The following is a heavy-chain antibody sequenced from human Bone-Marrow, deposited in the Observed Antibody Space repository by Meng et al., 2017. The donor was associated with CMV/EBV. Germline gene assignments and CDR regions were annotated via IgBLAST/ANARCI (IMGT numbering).Heavy chain of an antibody. CDR3: ARWAGIANYDFWSGPHDD. Sequence: GSLRLSCTVAGGSISSYYWSWIREPPGKGLEWIGYIYYSGSTNYNPSLKSRVTISVDTSKNQFSLKLSSVTAADTAMYYCARWAGIANYDFWSGPHDDWGQGTLVTVSS. CDR1: GGSISSYY. CDR2: IYYSGST. J-gene: IGHJ4*02. D-gene: IGHD3-3*01. V-gene: IGHV4-59*01.